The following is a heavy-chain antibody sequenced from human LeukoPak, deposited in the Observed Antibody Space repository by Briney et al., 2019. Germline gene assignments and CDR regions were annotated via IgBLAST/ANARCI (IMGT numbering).Heavy chain of an antibody. CDR2: LYYSGST. CDR1: GGSISSASYF. V-gene: IGHV4-39*01. J-gene: IGHJ3*01. CDR3: AKAGVRYSDSSALYAFDF. D-gene: IGHD3-22*01. Sequence: SETLSLTCTVSGGSISSASYFWGWIRQPPGKGLEWIGTLYYSGSTYYSASLKSRVTMSGDTSRNQFSLRLSSVNAADTAVYYCAKAGVRYSDSSALYAFDFWGPGTMVTDSS.